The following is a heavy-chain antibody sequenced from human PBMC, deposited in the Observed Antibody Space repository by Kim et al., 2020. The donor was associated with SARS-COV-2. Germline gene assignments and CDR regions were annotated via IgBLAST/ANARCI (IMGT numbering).Heavy chain of an antibody. J-gene: IGHJ4*02. D-gene: IGHD4-17*01. V-gene: IGHV4-31*02. Sequence: TPALKSRGTISVDTCKNQFPLKLITVTAADTAVYYCARWGGPYGDYYFDYWGQGTLVTVSS. CDR3: ARWGGPYGDYYFDY.